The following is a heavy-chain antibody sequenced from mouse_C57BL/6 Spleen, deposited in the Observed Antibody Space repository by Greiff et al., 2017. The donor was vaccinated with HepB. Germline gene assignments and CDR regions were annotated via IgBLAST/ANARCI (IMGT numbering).Heavy chain of an antibody. D-gene: IGHD2-1*01. CDR1: GFTFSSYA. V-gene: IGHV5-4*01. Sequence: EVQLMESGGGLVKPGGSLKLSCAASGFTFSSYAMSWVRQTPEKRLEWVATISDGGSYTYYPDNVKGRFTISRDNAKNNLYLQMSHLKSEDTAMYYCARDGVYYGNSFAYWGQGTLVTVSA. J-gene: IGHJ3*01. CDR3: ARDGVYYGNSFAY. CDR2: ISDGGSYT.